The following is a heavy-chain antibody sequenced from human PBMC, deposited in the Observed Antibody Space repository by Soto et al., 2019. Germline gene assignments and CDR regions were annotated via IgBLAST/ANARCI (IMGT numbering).Heavy chain of an antibody. V-gene: IGHV3-30*03. Sequence: GSLRLSCAASGXTFSNYCMHCVRQAPGKGLEWVAVISDDGVSKYYADSVQGRFNISRDNSESAVLLQMNSLRTDDTALYFCARAYYFGSGTSYTLYYWGQGTQGTVSS. J-gene: IGHJ4*02. CDR3: ARAYYFGSGTSYTLYY. D-gene: IGHD3-10*01. CDR2: ISDDGVSK. CDR1: GXTFSNYC.